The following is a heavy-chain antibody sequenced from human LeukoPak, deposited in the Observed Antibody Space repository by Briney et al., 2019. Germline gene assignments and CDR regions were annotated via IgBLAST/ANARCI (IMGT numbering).Heavy chain of an antibody. Sequence: GGSLRLSCAASGFIFSSYGIHWVRQAPGKGLVWVSRINTDGSITNYADSVKGRFSISRDNAKNTLYLQMSSLRAEDTAVYYCARDRGPRTGFMVREAYDYWGQGTLVTVSS. D-gene: IGHD3-10*01. CDR3: ARDRGPRTGFMVREAYDY. J-gene: IGHJ4*02. CDR1: GFIFSSYG. CDR2: INTDGSIT. V-gene: IGHV3-74*01.